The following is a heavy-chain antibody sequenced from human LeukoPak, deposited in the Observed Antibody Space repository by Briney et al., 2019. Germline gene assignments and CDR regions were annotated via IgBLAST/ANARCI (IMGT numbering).Heavy chain of an antibody. CDR1: GISFGEYA. D-gene: IGHD1-7*01. J-gene: IGHJ4*02. Sequence: GRSLRLSCTTSGISFGEYAMSWVRQAPGKGLEWVSVIYSDGSTYFADSVKGRFTISRDNSKNTLYLQMNSLRAEETAVYYCARSLTGTSPGYWGQGTLVTVSS. CDR2: IYSDGST. CDR3: ARSLTGTSPGY. V-gene: IGHV3-66*01.